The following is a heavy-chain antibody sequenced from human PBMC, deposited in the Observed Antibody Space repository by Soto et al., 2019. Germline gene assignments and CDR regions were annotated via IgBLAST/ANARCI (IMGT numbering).Heavy chain of an antibody. J-gene: IGHJ6*02. Sequence: QAHLEQSGTEVKNPGASVKVSCKASGYAFTNYYMHWVRQTPGQGLEWVGVINPIDASTRYTQKFQDRVTLTTDTSMSTVYLELSSLKSDDTAVYYCARKGYTYRKSGLDVWGQGTTVIVSS. CDR1: GYAFTNYY. V-gene: IGHV1-46*01. CDR2: INPIDAST. D-gene: IGHD5-18*01. CDR3: ARKGYTYRKSGLDV.